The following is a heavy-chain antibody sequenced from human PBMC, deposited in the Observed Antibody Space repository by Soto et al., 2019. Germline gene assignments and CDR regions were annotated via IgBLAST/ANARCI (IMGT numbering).Heavy chain of an antibody. CDR2: VYWDDDK. CDR1: GFSLTTGVW. CDR3: ATLTADF. V-gene: IGHV2-5*02. Sequence: ITLEESGPTLVKPTETLTLTCTFSGFSLTTGVWVGWVRQPPGQALEWLALVYWDDDKHYTPSLMSRLTITKDISKGQVVLTMTNMDPVDTATYYCATLTADFWGPGTLVTVSS. J-gene: IGHJ4*02.